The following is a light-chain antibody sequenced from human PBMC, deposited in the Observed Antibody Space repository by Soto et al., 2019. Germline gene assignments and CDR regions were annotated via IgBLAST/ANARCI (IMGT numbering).Light chain of an antibody. Sequence: QSALTQPASVSGSPGQSITISCTGTSSDVGFYNYVSWYQQHPGKAPKLMIYAVSNRPSGVSDRFSGSKSGNTASLTISGLQAEDEADYYCSSYTSTATRGFGGGTKVTVL. V-gene: IGLV2-14*01. J-gene: IGLJ3*02. CDR1: SSDVGFYNY. CDR2: AVS. CDR3: SSYTSTATRG.